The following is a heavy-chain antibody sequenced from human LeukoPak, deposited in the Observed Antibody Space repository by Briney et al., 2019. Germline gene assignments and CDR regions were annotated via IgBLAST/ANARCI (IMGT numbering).Heavy chain of an antibody. CDR2: IYYSGST. D-gene: IGHD2/OR15-2a*01. J-gene: IGHJ5*02. CDR1: GFSISSGYY. Sequence: SETLSLTCVVSGFSISSGYYWGWIRQPPGKGLEWIGCIYYSGSTYYNPSLKSRVTISVDTSKNQFSLKLSSVTAADTAVYYCARGRTYYAPWGQGTLVTVSS. CDR3: ARGRTYYAP. V-gene: IGHV4-38-2*01.